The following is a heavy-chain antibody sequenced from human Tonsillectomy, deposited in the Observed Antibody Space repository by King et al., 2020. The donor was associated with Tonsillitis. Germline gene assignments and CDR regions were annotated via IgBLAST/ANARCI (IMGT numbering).Heavy chain of an antibody. CDR1: GFTFDDYA. CDR2: ISWNSGSI. CDR3: AKDRARSYYGSGSNGLDV. D-gene: IGHD3-10*01. Sequence: QLVQSGGGLVQPGRSLRLSCAASGFTFDDYAMHWVRQAPGKGLEWVSGISWNSGSIGYADSVKGRFTISRDNAKNSLYLQMNSLRAEDTALYYCAKDRARSYYGSGSNGLDVWGKGTTVTVSS. V-gene: IGHV3-9*01. J-gene: IGHJ6*04.